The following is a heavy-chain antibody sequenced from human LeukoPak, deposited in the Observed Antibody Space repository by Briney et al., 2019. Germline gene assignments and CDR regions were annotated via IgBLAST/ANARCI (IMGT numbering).Heavy chain of an antibody. CDR1: GYTFTSYD. V-gene: IGHV1-8*01. J-gene: IGHJ4*02. D-gene: IGHD2-21*01. CDR2: MNPNSGNT. CDR3: ARGQWDGEGYYFDY. Sequence: ASVKVSCKASGYTFTSYDINWVRQATGQGLEWMGWMNPNSGNTGYAQKFQGRVTMTRNTSISTAYMELSSLRSEDTAVYYCARGQWDGEGYYFDYWDQGTLVTVSS.